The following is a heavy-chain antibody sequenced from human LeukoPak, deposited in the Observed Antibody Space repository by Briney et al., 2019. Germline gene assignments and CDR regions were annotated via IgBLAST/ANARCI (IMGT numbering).Heavy chain of an antibody. Sequence: SETLSLTCTVSGGSIRSYYWSWIRQPPGKGLEWIAYIYYSGSTNYNPSLKSRVTISVDTSKNQFSLKVTSMTAADTAIYYCARAAYGSTYLFDPWGQGTLVTVSS. J-gene: IGHJ5*02. CDR2: IYYSGST. V-gene: IGHV4-59*01. CDR3: ARAAYGSTYLFDP. D-gene: IGHD6-13*01. CDR1: GGSIRSYY.